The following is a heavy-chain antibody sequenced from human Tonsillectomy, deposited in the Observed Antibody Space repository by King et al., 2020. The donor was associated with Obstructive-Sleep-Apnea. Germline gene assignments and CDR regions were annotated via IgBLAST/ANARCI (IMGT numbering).Heavy chain of an antibody. CDR3: ARRSRVGRTMRAFDI. J-gene: IGHJ3*02. CDR1: GFTFSYYS. CDR2: ISSSSSTI. D-gene: IGHD1-26*01. V-gene: IGHV3-48*01. Sequence: VQMVESGGGLVQPGGSLRLSCAASGFTFSYYSMNWVRQAPGKGLEWVSYISSSSSTIYYADSVKGRFTISRDNAKNSLYLQMNSLRAEDTAVYFCARRSRVGRTMRAFDIWGQGTMVTVSS.